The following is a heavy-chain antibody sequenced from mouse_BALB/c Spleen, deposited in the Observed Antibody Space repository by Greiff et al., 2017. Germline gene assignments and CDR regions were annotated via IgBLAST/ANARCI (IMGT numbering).Heavy chain of an antibody. CDR1: GYTFTSYW. CDR2: INPSTGYT. D-gene: IGHD2-4*01. Sequence: QVQLKQSGAELAKPGASVKMSCKASGYTFTSYWMHWVKQRPGQGLEWIGYINPSTGYTEYNQKFKDKATLTADKSSSTAYMQLSSLTSEDSAVYYCAIYDYDEGFAYWGQGTLVTVSA. J-gene: IGHJ3*01. CDR3: AIYDYDEGFAY. V-gene: IGHV1-7*01.